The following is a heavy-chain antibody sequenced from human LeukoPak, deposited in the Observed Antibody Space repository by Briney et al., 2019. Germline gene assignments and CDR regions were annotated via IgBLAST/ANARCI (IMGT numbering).Heavy chain of an antibody. Sequence: SETLSLTCTVSGGSISSSSYYWGWIRQPPGKGLEWIGSIYYSGSTYYNPSLKSRVTISVDTSKNQFSLKLSSVTAADTAVYYCARDIPSVSWFDPWGQGTLVTVSS. J-gene: IGHJ5*02. CDR3: ARDIPSVSWFDP. CDR2: IYYSGST. CDR1: GGSISSSSYY. V-gene: IGHV4-39*02.